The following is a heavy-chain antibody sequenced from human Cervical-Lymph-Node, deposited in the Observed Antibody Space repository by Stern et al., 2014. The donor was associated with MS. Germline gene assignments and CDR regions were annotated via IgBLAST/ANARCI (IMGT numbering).Heavy chain of an antibody. V-gene: IGHV1-2*02. Sequence: QVQLVESGAEVKKPGASVTVSCTPSGYTFTDYYIHWLRQAPGQGPEWMGRISPKNGDTNYAPRFQGRVTMTRDTSISIVYLEVTRLRFDDTAVYYCAENMDVWGQGTTVTVSS. J-gene: IGHJ6*02. CDR2: ISPKNGDT. CDR1: GYTFTDYY. CDR3: AENMDV.